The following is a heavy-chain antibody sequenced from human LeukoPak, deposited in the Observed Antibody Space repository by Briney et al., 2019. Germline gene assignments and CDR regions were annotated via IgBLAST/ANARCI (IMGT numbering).Heavy chain of an antibody. V-gene: IGHV4-4*02. CDR3: TREDRPFCPFAY. J-gene: IGHJ4*02. Sequence: SETLSLTCGVSGGSINITNYWSWGRPAPGKVLEWIGEISHDGTTNYNPSLRSRVAMSLDRANTQFSLSLTSVTAADTAVYYCTREDRPFCPFAYWGQGGLVTVSS. CDR1: GGSINITNY. CDR2: ISHDGTT. D-gene: IGHD3-22*01.